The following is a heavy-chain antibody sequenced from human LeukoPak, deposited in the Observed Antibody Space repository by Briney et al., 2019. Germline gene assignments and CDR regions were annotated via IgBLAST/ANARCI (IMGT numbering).Heavy chain of an antibody. V-gene: IGHV3-30-3*01. J-gene: IGHJ4*02. CDR3: ARDTVGSSWYPFGY. D-gene: IGHD6-13*01. Sequence: GGSLRLSCAASGFTFSIYTMNSVRQAPGKGLEWVALISSDGSKKYFADSVKGRFTISRDNSKNTLYLQMNSLRPEDTAVYFCARDTVGSSWYPFGYWGQGTLVTVSS. CDR1: GFTFSIYT. CDR2: ISSDGSKK.